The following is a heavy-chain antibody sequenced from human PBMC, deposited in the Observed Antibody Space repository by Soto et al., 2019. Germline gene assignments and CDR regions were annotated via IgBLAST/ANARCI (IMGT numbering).Heavy chain of an antibody. CDR2: ISSNGGST. V-gene: IGHV3-64D*08. J-gene: IGHJ4*02. CDR1: GFTFSSYA. Sequence: GGSLRLSCSASGFTFSSYAMHWVRQAPGKGLEYVSAISSNGGSTYYADSVKGRFTISRDNSKNTLYLQMSSLRAEDTAVYYCVKDGAWYDSSGYTREVSDYWGQGTLVTVSS. CDR3: VKDGAWYDSSGYTREVSDY. D-gene: IGHD3-22*01.